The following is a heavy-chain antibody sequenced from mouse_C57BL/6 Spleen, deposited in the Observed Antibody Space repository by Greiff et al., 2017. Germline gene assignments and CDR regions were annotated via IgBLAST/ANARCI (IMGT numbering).Heavy chain of an antibody. CDR3: ARYIGRYFDY. J-gene: IGHJ2*01. Sequence: EVQRVESGGGLVQPGGSLSLSCAASGFTFTDYYMSWVRQPPGKALEWLGFIRNKANGYTTEYSASVKGRFTISRDNSQSILYLQMNALRAEDSATYYCARYIGRYFDYWGQGTTLTVSS. CDR1: GFTFTDYY. D-gene: IGHD3-3*01. CDR2: IRNKANGYTT. V-gene: IGHV7-3*01.